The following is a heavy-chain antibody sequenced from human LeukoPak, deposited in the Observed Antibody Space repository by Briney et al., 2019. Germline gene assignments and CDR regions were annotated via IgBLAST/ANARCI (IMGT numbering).Heavy chain of an antibody. CDR2: INSDGSST. CDR1: GFAFSSYW. J-gene: IGHJ4*02. Sequence: GGSLRLSCAASGFAFSSYWMHWVRQAPGKGLVWVSRINSDGSSTNYADSLKGRFTISRDNATNTLYLQMNSLRAEDTAVYYCARSYGSGSYYRLDYWGQGTLVTVSS. D-gene: IGHD3-10*01. V-gene: IGHV3-74*01. CDR3: ARSYGSGSYYRLDY.